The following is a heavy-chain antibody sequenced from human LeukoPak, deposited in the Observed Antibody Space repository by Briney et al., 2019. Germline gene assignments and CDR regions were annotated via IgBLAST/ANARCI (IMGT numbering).Heavy chain of an antibody. CDR3: ARLAYDILTGYFDY. Sequence: SETLSLTCTVSGGSISSYYWSWIRQPAGKGLEWIGSIYYSGSTYYNPSLKSRVTISVDTSKNQFSLKLSSVTAADTAVYYCARLAYDILTGYFDYWGQGTLVTVSS. J-gene: IGHJ4*02. V-gene: IGHV4-59*05. CDR1: GGSISSYY. D-gene: IGHD3-9*01. CDR2: IYYSGST.